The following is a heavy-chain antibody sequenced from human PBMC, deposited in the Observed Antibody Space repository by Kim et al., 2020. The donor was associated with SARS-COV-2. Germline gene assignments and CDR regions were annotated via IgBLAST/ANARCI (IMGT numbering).Heavy chain of an antibody. Sequence: GGSLRLSCAASGFTFSSYSMNWVRQAPGKGLEWVSYISSSSSTIYYADSVKGRFTISRDNSKNSLYLQMNSLRDEDTAVYYCARDEAVVVPAASYDYWVQGTLVTVSS. J-gene: IGHJ4*02. CDR3: ARDEAVVVPAASYDY. V-gene: IGHV3-48*02. CDR2: ISSSSSTI. CDR1: GFTFSSYS. D-gene: IGHD2-2*01.